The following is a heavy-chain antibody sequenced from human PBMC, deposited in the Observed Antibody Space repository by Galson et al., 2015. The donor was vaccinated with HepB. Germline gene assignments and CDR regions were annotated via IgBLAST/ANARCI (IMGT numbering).Heavy chain of an antibody. CDR2: INPSGGST. J-gene: IGHJ4*02. CDR3: ARDVSQRITMVRGGRPSGSYFDY. CDR1: GYTFTSYG. D-gene: IGHD3-10*01. Sequence: QSGAEVKKPGASVKVSCKASGYTFTSYGISWVRQAPGQGLEWMGIINPSGGSTSYAQKLQGRVTMTRDTSTSTVYMELSSLRSEDTAVYYCARDVSQRITMVRGGRPSGSYFDYWGQGTLVTVSS. V-gene: IGHV1-46*04.